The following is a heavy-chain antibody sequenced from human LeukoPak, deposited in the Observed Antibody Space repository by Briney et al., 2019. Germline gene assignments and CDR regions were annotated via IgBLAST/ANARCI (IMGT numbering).Heavy chain of an antibody. CDR1: GFTFSSYW. CDR3: ARVCRGPNSYYDILTGYYPYYYYGMDV. J-gene: IGHJ6*02. D-gene: IGHD3-9*01. CDR2: IKRDGSEK. V-gene: IGHV3-7*01. Sequence: GGSLRLSCAASGFTFSSYWMSWVRQAPGKGLEWVANIKRDGSEKYYVDSVKGRFTISRDNAKNSLYLQMNSLRAEDTAVYYCARVCRGPNSYYDILTGYYPYYYYGMDVWGQGTTVTVSS.